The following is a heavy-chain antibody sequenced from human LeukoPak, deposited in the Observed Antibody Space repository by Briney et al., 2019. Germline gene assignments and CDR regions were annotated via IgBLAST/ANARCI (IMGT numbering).Heavy chain of an antibody. V-gene: IGHV3-33*08. D-gene: IGHD4-17*01. CDR3: ARGTTIDAY. CDR2: IWYDGSNK. CDR1: GFTFSNAW. J-gene: IGHJ4*02. Sequence: PGGSLRLSCAASGFTFSNAWMSWVRQAPGKGLEWVAVIWYDGSNKYYADSVKGRFTISRDNSKNTLYLQMNSLRAEDTAVYYCARGTTIDAYWGQGTLVTVSS.